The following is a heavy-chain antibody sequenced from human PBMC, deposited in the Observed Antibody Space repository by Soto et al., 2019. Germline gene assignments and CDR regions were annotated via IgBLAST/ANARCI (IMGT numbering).Heavy chain of an antibody. D-gene: IGHD3-22*01. V-gene: IGHV4-59*01. CDR3: ARDLGSSGYYYFNY. Sequence: SETLSLTCTVSGGSISSYYRSWIRQPPGKGLEWIGYIYYSGSTNYNPSLKSRVTISVDTSKNQFSLKLSSVTAADTAVYYCARDLGSSGYYYFNYWGQGTLVTVSS. CDR1: GGSISSYY. J-gene: IGHJ4*02. CDR2: IYYSGST.